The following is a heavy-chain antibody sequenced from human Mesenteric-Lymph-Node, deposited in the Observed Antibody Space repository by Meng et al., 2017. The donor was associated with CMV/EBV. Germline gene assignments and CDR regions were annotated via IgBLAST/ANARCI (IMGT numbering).Heavy chain of an antibody. J-gene: IGHJ6*02. CDR3: ARSRPHYYGMDV. Sequence: QTPSLTRVISGVSVSSNSAAWNWTRQATSRGLEWLGKTYYNSKWTNDYALSVKSRISINPDTAKNHFSLQLTPETPEDKAVYYCARSRPHYYGMDVWGQGTTVTVSS. CDR2: TYYNSKWTN. CDR1: GVSVSSNSAA. V-gene: IGHV6-1*01.